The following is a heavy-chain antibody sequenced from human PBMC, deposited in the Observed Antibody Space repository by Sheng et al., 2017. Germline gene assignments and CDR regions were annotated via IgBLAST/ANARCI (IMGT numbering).Heavy chain of an antibody. CDR3: ARRSGLSLDY. D-gene: IGHD3-16*02. CDR2: FNGGT. J-gene: IGHJ4*02. CDR1: GYTFTGYY. Sequence: QVQLVQSGAEVKKPGDSVKVSCKASGYTFTGYYMHWVRQAPGQGLEWMGFNGGTHFPQKFQGRVTMTRDTSISTAYMELTSLSSDDTAIYYCARRSGLSLDYWGQGTLVTVSS. V-gene: IGHV1-2*02.